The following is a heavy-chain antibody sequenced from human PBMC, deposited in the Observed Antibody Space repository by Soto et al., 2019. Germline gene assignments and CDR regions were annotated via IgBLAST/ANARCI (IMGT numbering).Heavy chain of an antibody. V-gene: IGHV3-23*01. CDR1: GFTFDGYA. CDR3: AKAREVTLVRVPSSY. Sequence: PGGSLRLSCAASGFTFDGYAMSWVRQAPGKGLQWVSTIGGSGDGTYYADSVKGRFTISRDNSKNTLYLQMNSLRAEDTPVYYCAKAREVTLVRVPSSYWGQGTLVTVS. J-gene: IGHJ4*02. CDR2: IGGSGDGT. D-gene: IGHD3-10*01.